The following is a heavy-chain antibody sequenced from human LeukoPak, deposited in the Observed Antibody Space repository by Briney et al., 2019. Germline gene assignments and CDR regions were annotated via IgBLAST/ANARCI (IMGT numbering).Heavy chain of an antibody. CDR1: GFTFSSYA. CDR3: AKDGSKATTIFGVVLPHYFDY. V-gene: IGHV3-23*01. J-gene: IGHJ4*02. D-gene: IGHD3-3*01. Sequence: GGSLRLSCAASGFTFSSYAMSWVRQAPGKGLEWVSAISGSGGSTYYADSVKGRFTISRDNSKNTLYLQMNSLRAEDTAVYYCAKDGSKATTIFGVVLPHYFDYWGQGTLVTVSS. CDR2: ISGSGGST.